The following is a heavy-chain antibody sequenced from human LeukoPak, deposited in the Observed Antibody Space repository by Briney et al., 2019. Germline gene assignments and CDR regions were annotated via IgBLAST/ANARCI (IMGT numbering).Heavy chain of an antibody. J-gene: IGHJ4*02. CDR2: MNPNSGNT. Sequence: GASVKVSCKTSGYTFSGYDVTWVRQAPGQGLEYMGWMNPNSGNTGCAQKFRGRITMTSDASITSAYMELSSLTSEDTAVYYCARAVRNQLLSEYWGQGTLITVSS. D-gene: IGHD2-2*01. V-gene: IGHV1-8*01. CDR3: ARAVRNQLLSEY. CDR1: GYTFSGYD.